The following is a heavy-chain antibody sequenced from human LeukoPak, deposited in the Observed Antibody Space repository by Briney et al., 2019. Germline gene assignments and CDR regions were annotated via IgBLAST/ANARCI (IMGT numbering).Heavy chain of an antibody. D-gene: IGHD3-10*01. J-gene: IGHJ5*02. CDR3: ARGGYYGSGNDFRFDP. CDR1: GGSISSSNW. CDR2: IYRSGYT. Sequence: SGTLSLTCAVSGGSISSSNWWSWVRQPPGKGLEWIGEIYRSGYTKYNPSLKSRVTISVDTSKNQFSLKLSSVTAADTAIYYCARGGYYGSGNDFRFDPWGQGTLVTVSS. V-gene: IGHV4-4*02.